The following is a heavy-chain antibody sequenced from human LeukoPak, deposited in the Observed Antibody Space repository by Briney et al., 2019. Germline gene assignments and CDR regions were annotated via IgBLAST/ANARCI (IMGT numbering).Heavy chain of an antibody. CDR2: IREDGTEK. D-gene: IGHD7-27*01. J-gene: IGHJ4*02. CDR1: GFTFSGAW. Sequence: GGSLRLSCTASGFTFSGAWMSWVRQAPGKGLEWVANIREDGTEKNYVDSVKGRFTISRDNAKNSLFLQMSNLRDDDTAIYYCARHVGISFWGQGTLVTVSS. CDR3: ARHVGISF. V-gene: IGHV3-7*01.